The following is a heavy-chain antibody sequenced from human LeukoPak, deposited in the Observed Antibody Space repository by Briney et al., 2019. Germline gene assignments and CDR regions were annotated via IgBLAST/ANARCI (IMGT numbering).Heavy chain of an antibody. CDR3: AREGSSWYDFDY. CDR1: GGSFSGYY. J-gene: IGHJ4*02. Sequence: SETLSLTCAVYGGSFSGYYWSWIRQPPGKGLEWIGYIYYSGSTYYNPSLKSRVTISVDTSKNQFSLKLSSVTAADTAVYYCAREGSSWYDFDYWGQGTLVTVSS. D-gene: IGHD6-13*01. CDR2: IYYSGST. V-gene: IGHV4-30-4*08.